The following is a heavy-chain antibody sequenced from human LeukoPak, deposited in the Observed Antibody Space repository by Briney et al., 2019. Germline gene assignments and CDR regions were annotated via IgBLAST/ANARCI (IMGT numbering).Heavy chain of an antibody. Sequence: GGSLRLSCAASGFTFSSYGMHWVRQAPGKGLEWVAVISYDGSNKYYADSVKGRFTISRDNAKSSLYLQMNSLRAEDTALYYCAKDISGYSGHRIPHGMDVWGQGTTVTVSS. J-gene: IGHJ6*02. CDR3: AKDISGYSGHRIPHGMDV. CDR1: GFTFSSYG. V-gene: IGHV3-30*18. CDR2: ISYDGSNK. D-gene: IGHD5-12*01.